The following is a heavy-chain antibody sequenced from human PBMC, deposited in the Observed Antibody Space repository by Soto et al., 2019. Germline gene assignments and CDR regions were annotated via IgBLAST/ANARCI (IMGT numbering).Heavy chain of an antibody. Sequence: QVQLQESGPELVKPSETLSLTCTVSGGSISDYYWSWIRQPPGRGLEWTGHINYRGNTNYNPSLKSRVTLSVDSSKNQFSLKLTSVTAADTAVYYCARGGSRFFGFSGMDVWGQGTTVTVSS. CDR2: INYRGNT. CDR1: GGSISDYY. J-gene: IGHJ6*02. D-gene: IGHD3-3*01. V-gene: IGHV4-59*01. CDR3: ARGGSRFFGFSGMDV.